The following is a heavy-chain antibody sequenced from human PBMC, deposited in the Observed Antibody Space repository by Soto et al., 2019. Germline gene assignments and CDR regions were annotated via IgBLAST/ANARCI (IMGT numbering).Heavy chain of an antibody. V-gene: IGHV2-70*01. J-gene: IGHJ4*02. D-gene: IGHD3-22*01. Sequence: SGPTLVNPTQTLTMTCTFSGYSLSTSGMCVSWIRQPPGKALEWLALIDWDDDKYYSTSLKTRLTISKDTSKNQVVLTMTNMDPVDTATYYCARQMHDSSGYYPDYWGQGTLVTVSS. CDR1: GYSLSTSGMC. CDR3: ARQMHDSSGYYPDY. CDR2: IDWDDDK.